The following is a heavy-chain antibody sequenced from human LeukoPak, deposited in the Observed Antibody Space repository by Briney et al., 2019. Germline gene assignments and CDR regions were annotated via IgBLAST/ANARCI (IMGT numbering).Heavy chain of an antibody. D-gene: IGHD2-2*01. CDR1: GGSISSGGYY. Sequence: SETLSLTCTVSGGSISSGGYYWSWIRQHPGKGLEWIGYIYYSGSTYYNPSLKSRVTISVDTSKNQFSLKLSSVTAADTAVYYCARAGDCSRTSCYGGNWFDPWGQGTLVTVSS. J-gene: IGHJ5*02. CDR2: IYYSGST. V-gene: IGHV4-31*03. CDR3: ARAGDCSRTSCYGGNWFDP.